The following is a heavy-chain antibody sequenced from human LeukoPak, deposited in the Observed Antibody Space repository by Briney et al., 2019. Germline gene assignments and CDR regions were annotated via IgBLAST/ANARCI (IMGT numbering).Heavy chain of an antibody. V-gene: IGHV4-61*05. CDR1: GGSISDSDYH. Sequence: SETLSLTCTVSGGSISDSDYHWGRIRQPPGKGLEWIGYIYYSGSTNYNPSLKSRVTISVDTSKNQFSLKLSSVTAADTAVYYCARANADSSGYYYPGWFDPWGQGTLVTVSS. CDR3: ARANADSSGYYYPGWFDP. J-gene: IGHJ5*02. CDR2: IYYSGST. D-gene: IGHD3-22*01.